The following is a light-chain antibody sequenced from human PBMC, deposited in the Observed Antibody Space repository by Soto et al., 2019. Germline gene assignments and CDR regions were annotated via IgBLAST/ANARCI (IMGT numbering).Light chain of an antibody. CDR3: QHYSTFLYP. Sequence: DIQMTQSPSTLSASVGDSVTIPCRASQSIRSWLAWYQQKPGKDPRLLIYKASTLESEVPSRFSGSVSGTEFNFTISSLTPDDFATYYCQHYSTFLYPFGQGTKVDIK. J-gene: IGKJ2*01. V-gene: IGKV1-5*03. CDR2: KAS. CDR1: QSIRSW.